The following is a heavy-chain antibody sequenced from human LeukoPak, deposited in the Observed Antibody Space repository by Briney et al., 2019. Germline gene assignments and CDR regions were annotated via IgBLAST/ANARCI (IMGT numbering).Heavy chain of an antibody. CDR2: IYYSGNT. CDR1: GGSVNNNNYY. V-gene: IGHV4-39*01. CDR3: ARQRDSSGWYSYFDS. D-gene: IGHD6-19*01. J-gene: IGHJ4*02. Sequence: SETLSLTCTVSGGSVNNNNYYWGWICQPPGKGLEWIGSIYYSGNTYYNPSLKSRVTLSVDTSTNQFSLKLTSVTAADTAVYYCARQRDSSGWYSYFDSWGQGTLVTVSS.